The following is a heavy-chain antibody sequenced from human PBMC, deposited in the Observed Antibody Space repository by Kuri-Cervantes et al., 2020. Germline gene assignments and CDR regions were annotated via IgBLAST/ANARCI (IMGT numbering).Heavy chain of an antibody. CDR3: ARHRGRDYYYMDV. J-gene: IGHJ6*03. Sequence: GESLKISCKGSGYSFTSYWIGWVRQMPGKGLEWMGKIYPGDSDTRYSPSFQGQVTISADKTISTAYMQWSSLKASDTAMYYCARHRGRDYYYMDVWGKGTTVTDSS. D-gene: IGHD3-10*01. CDR1: GYSFTSYW. CDR2: IYPGDSDT. V-gene: IGHV5-51*01.